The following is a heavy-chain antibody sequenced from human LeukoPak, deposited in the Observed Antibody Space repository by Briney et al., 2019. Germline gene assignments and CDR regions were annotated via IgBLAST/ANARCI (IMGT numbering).Heavy chain of an antibody. Sequence: SETLSLTCTVSGGSISSGGYYWSWIRQHPGKGLEWIGYIYYSGSTYYNPSLKSRVTISVDTSKNQFSLKLSSVTAADTAMYYCARTYYDSSGYPGLGFDYWGQGTLVTVSS. V-gene: IGHV4-31*03. CDR1: GGSISSGGYY. CDR3: ARTYYDSSGYPGLGFDY. CDR2: IYYSGST. J-gene: IGHJ4*02. D-gene: IGHD3-22*01.